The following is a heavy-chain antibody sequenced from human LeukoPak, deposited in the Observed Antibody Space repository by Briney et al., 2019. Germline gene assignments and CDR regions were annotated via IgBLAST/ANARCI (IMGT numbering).Heavy chain of an antibody. J-gene: IGHJ4*02. V-gene: IGHV1-18*01. CDR3: ARLTPKYYYDSSGSKYFDY. CDR2: ISAYNGNT. CDR1: GHTFTSYG. Sequence: ASVKVSCKASGHTFTSYGISWVRQAPGQGLEWMGWISAYNGNTNYAQKLQGRVTMTTDTSTSTAYMELRSLRSDDTAVYYCARLTPKYYYDSSGSKYFDYWGQGTLVTVSS. D-gene: IGHD3-22*01.